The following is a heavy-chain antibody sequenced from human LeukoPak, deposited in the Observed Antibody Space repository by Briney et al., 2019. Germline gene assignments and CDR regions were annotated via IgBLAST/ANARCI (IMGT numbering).Heavy chain of an antibody. V-gene: IGHV3-48*01. CDR2: ISSSSSTI. J-gene: IGHJ4*02. CDR1: GFTFSSYS. CDR3: AKRGTVTTFGHCDY. D-gene: IGHD4-17*01. Sequence: GGSLRLSCAASGFTFSSYSMNWVRQAPGKGLEWVSYISSSSSTIYYADSVKGRFTISRDNAKNSLYLQMNSLRAEDTAVYYCAKRGTVTTFGHCDYWGQGTLVTVSS.